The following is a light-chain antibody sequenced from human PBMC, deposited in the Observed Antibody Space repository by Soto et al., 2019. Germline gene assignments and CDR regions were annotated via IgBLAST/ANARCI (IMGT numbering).Light chain of an antibody. V-gene: IGKV1-17*01. CDR3: LQHNSYPFT. Sequence: DIQMTQSPSSLSASVGDRVTITCRARQGIRNDLGWYQQMPGKAPKRLIYTVSSLQSGVPSRFSGSGSGTEFTLTISSLQPEDFATYYCLQHNSYPFTFGPGTKVDIK. J-gene: IGKJ3*01. CDR2: TVS. CDR1: QGIRND.